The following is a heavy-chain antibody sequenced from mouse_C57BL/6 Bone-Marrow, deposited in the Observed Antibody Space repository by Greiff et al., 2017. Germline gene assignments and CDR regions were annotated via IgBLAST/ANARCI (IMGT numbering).Heavy chain of an antibody. CDR3: ARLLSPVMDY. CDR1: GFTFSDYG. Sequence: EVMLVESGGGLVKPGGSLKLSCAASGFTFSDYGIHWVRQAPVKGLEWVAYISSGSSTIYYADTVKGRFTISRDNAKNTLFLQMTSLRSEDTAMYYCARLLSPVMDYWGQGTSVTVSS. V-gene: IGHV5-17*01. J-gene: IGHJ4*01. D-gene: IGHD2-1*01. CDR2: ISSGSSTI.